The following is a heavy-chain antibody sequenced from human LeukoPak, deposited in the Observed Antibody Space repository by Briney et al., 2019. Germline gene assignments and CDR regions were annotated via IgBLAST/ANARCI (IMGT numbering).Heavy chain of an antibody. CDR2: ITTSSSYI. V-gene: IGHV3-21*01. J-gene: IGHJ4*02. CDR1: GFPFSSYS. Sequence: AGSLRLSCAASGFPFSSYSMHWLRQPPPKELQWVSSITTSSSYIHYADSVNRLFTTSRDNAKNSLYLQMNSLRAEDTAVYYCARDLMARAARHCWGQGTLVTVSS. CDR3: ARDLMARAARHC. D-gene: IGHD6-6*01.